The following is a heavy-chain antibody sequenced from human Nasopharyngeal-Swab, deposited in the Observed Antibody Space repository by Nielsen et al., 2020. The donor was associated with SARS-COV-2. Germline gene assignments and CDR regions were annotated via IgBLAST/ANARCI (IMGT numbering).Heavy chain of an antibody. V-gene: IGHV3-23*01. J-gene: IGHJ4*02. CDR2: ISGSGGST. D-gene: IGHD5-12*01. Sequence: WIRQPPGKGLEWVSAISGSGGSTYHADSVKGRFTISRDNAKNSLFLQMNSLRADDTAVYYCARGGYRDYDYAYWGQGTLVTVSS. CDR3: ARGGYRDYDYAY.